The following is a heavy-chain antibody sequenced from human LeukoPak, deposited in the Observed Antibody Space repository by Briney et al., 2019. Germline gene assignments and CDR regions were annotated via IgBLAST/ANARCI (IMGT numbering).Heavy chain of an antibody. J-gene: IGHJ4*02. CDR1: GGSFSGYF. D-gene: IGHD3-22*01. V-gene: IGHV4-34*01. Sequence: SETLSLTCSVYGGSFSGYFWNYIRQPPGKGLEWIGEINHRGSTSYNPSLKSRVTISRDTSKNQFSLRLTSVTAADTAVYYCARGSIYYGDSSAYFDYWGQGSLVTVSS. CDR2: INHRGST. CDR3: ARGSIYYGDSSAYFDY.